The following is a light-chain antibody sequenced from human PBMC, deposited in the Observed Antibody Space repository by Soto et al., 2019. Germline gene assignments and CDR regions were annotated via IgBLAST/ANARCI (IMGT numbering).Light chain of an antibody. Sequence: QSALTQPPSASGSPGQSVTISCTGTSSDVGGYDFVSWYQQHPGKAPQLMISEVNKRPSGVPDRFSGSKSGNTASLTVSAVQAEDEADYYCCSYAGRTTLVFGTGTKLTVL. CDR3: CSYAGRTTLV. V-gene: IGLV2-8*01. CDR1: SSDVGGYDF. J-gene: IGLJ1*01. CDR2: EVN.